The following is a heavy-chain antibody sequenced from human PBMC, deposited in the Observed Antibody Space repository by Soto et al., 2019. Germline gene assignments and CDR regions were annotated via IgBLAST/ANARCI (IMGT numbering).Heavy chain of an antibody. CDR2: ISRSGDAT. Sequence: EVQVLESGGGLLQPGGSRRLSCAASGFTFGSYAMSWVRQAPGKGLEWVSTISRSGDATYYADSVQGRFTVSRDNSKNALYLQLNSLRAEDTAVYYCARDQLGATGDYWGQGTLVTVSS. CDR3: ARDQLGATGDY. D-gene: IGHD1-26*01. V-gene: IGHV3-23*01. CDR1: GFTFGSYA. J-gene: IGHJ4*02.